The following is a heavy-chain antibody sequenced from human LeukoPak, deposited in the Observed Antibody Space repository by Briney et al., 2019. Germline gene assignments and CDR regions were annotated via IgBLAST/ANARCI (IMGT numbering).Heavy chain of an antibody. CDR1: EFTFGAHA. J-gene: IGHJ3*01. CDR3: AKDIGGDWTYCTATSCYESAFDV. D-gene: IGHD2-2*01. V-gene: IGHV3-9*01. Sequence: GRSLSPSFKASEFTFGAHAMHWARQAPGKGLDWVQGIIGNGGRMGYADFVKGRFIISRDNARNSLYLQMNSLRPEDTAFYYCAKDIGGDWTYCTATSCYESAFDVWGQGTMVTVSS. CDR2: IIGNGGRM.